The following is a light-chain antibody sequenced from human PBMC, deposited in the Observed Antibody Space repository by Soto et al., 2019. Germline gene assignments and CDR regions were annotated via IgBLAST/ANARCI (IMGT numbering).Light chain of an antibody. Sequence: QSALTQPRSVSGSPGQSVTISCTGTSSDVGVYNYVSWYQQYPGKAPKIMIYDVSKRPSGVPDRFSGSKSDNTASLTISGLQAEDEADYYCCSYAGSYTFVFGIGTKGTV. V-gene: IGLV2-11*01. CDR1: SSDVGVYNY. J-gene: IGLJ1*01. CDR2: DVS. CDR3: CSYAGSYTFV.